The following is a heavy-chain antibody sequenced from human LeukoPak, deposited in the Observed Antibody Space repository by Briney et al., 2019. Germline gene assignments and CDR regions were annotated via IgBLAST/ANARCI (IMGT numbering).Heavy chain of an antibody. D-gene: IGHD3-16*02. CDR2: ISSSSSYI. V-gene: IGHV3-21*01. CDR1: GFTFSSYI. CDR3: VLLYPYPEDPTEAQQIEGYYGMDV. J-gene: IGHJ6*02. Sequence: AGGSLRLSCAASGFTFSSYIMNWVRQAPGKGLEWVSSISSSSSYIYYADSVKGRFTISRDNAKNSLYLQMNSLRAEDTAVYYCVLLYPYPEDPTEAQQIEGYYGMDVWGQGTTVTVSS.